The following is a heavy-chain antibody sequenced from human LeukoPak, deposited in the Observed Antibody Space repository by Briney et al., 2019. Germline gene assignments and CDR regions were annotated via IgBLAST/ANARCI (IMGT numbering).Heavy chain of an antibody. Sequence: GGSLRLSCAASGFTFSSYWMSWVRQAPGKGLEWVSYISSSSSYTNYADSVKGRFTISRDNAKNSLYLQMNSLRAEDTAVYYCARDFAAAALDPWGQGTLVTVSS. D-gene: IGHD6-13*01. CDR2: ISSSSSYT. J-gene: IGHJ5*02. V-gene: IGHV3-21*05. CDR3: ARDFAAAALDP. CDR1: GFTFSSYW.